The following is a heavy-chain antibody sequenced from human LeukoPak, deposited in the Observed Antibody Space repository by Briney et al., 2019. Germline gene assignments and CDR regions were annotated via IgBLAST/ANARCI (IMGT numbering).Heavy chain of an antibody. D-gene: IGHD5-18*01. J-gene: IGHJ4*02. CDR3: ARDIRRYSYGYFDY. V-gene: IGHV1-2*02. Sequence: GASVKVSCKASGYTFTGYYMHWVRQAPGQGLEWMGWINPNSGGRNYAQKFQGRVTMTRDTSISTAYMELSRLRSDDTAVYYCARDIRRYSYGYFDYWGQGTLVTVSS. CDR2: INPNSGGR. CDR1: GYTFTGYY.